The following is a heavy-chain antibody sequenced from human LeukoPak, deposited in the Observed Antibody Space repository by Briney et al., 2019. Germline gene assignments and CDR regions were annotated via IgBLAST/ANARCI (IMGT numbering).Heavy chain of an antibody. V-gene: IGHV1-2*02. Sequence: ASVKVSCKASGYTFTSYDINWVRQAPGQGLEWMGWINPNSGGTNYAQKFQGRVTMTRDTSISTAYMELSRLRSDDTAVYYCARDRSLYYDSSGYCLHWGQGTLVTVSS. CDR3: ARDRSLYYDSSGYCLH. J-gene: IGHJ4*02. CDR1: GYTFTSYD. CDR2: INPNSGGT. D-gene: IGHD3-22*01.